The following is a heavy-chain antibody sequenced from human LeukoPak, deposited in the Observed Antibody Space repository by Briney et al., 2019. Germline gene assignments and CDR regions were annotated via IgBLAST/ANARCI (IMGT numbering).Heavy chain of an antibody. D-gene: IGHD2/OR15-2a*01. CDR2: ISTTSMHI. J-gene: IGHJ3*01. CDR3: ARGTTDYQRKELFDV. V-gene: IGHV3-21*01. Sequence: PGGSLRLSCSASGYTFNSYRINWVRQAPGKGLEWVSSISTTSMHIYYAVLVKGRFTISRDNAQNSLFLQMSSLRAEDTAMYYCARGTTDYQRKELFDVWGQGTMVTVSS. CDR1: GYTFNSYR.